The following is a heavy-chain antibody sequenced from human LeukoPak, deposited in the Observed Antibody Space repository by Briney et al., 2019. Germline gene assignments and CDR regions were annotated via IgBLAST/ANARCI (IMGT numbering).Heavy chain of an antibody. J-gene: IGHJ3*02. CDR2: IYPGDSDT. CDR3: ARRMATIGAFAFDI. Sequence: GESLKISCKGSGYSFTSYWVGWVRQVPGKGLEWMGIIYPGDSDTRYSPSFQGQVTISADKSISTAYLQWSSLKASDTAMYYCARRMATIGAFAFDIWGQGTMVTVSS. CDR1: GYSFTSYW. V-gene: IGHV5-51*01. D-gene: IGHD5-12*01.